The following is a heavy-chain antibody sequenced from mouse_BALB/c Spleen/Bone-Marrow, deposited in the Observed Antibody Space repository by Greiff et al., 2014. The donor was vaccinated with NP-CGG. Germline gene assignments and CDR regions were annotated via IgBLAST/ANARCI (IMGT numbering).Heavy chain of an antibody. D-gene: IGHD1-1*01. Sequence: EVMLVESGGGLVQPGGSRKLSCAASGFTFSSFGMHWVRQAPEKRLEWVAYISSGSSTIYYGDTVMGRFTISRDNPKNTLFLQMTSLRSEDTATYYCVRSGSSSGYFDYWGQGTTLTVSS. V-gene: IGHV5-17*02. J-gene: IGHJ2*01. CDR3: VRSGSSSGYFDY. CDR2: ISSGSSTI. CDR1: GFTFSSFG.